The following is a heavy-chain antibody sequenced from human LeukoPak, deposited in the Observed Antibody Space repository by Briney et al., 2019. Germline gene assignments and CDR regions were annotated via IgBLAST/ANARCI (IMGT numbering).Heavy chain of an antibody. V-gene: IGHV3-21*01. J-gene: IGHJ4*02. D-gene: IGHD2-21*02. CDR2: IGSTSHFR. Sequence: GGSLRLSCAASGFTFSNYSMNWVRQAPEKGLEWVSSIGSTSHFRYYADSLKGRVTISRDNAKNSLYLQMSSLRVEDTAVYYCARSCDGDCYSDYWGQGTLVTVSS. CDR3: ARSCDGDCYSDY. CDR1: GFTFSNYS.